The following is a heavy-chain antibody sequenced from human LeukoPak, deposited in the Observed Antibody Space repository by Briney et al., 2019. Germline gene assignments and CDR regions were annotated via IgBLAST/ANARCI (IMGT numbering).Heavy chain of an antibody. CDR1: GFTFSSYA. J-gene: IGHJ1*01. CDR3: AKYSRSWYEYFQH. V-gene: IGHV3-23*01. CDR2: ISGSGGST. Sequence: PGGSLRLSRAASGFTFSSYAMSWVRQAPGKGLEWVSAISGSGGSTYYADSVKGRFTISRDNSKNTLYLQMNSLRAEDTAVYYCAKYSRSWYEYFQHWGQGTPVTVSS. D-gene: IGHD6-13*01.